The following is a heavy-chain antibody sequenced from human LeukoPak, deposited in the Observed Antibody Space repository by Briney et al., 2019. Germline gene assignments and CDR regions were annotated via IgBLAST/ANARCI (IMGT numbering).Heavy chain of an antibody. CDR3: AEDTAIGGGLDY. CDR2: INPNSGGT. Sequence: ASVKVSCKASGYTFTGYYMHWVRQAPGQGLEWMGRINPNSGGTNYAQKFQGRVTMTRDTSISTAYMERSRLRTDDTAVYYCAEDTAIGGGLDYWGQGTLVTVSS. J-gene: IGHJ4*02. V-gene: IGHV1-2*06. CDR1: GYTFTGYY. D-gene: IGHD5-18*01.